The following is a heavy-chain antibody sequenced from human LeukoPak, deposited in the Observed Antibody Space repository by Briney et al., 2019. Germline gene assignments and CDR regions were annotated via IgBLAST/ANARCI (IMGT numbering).Heavy chain of an antibody. D-gene: IGHD3-3*01. CDR2: IYYSGST. Sequence: PSETLSLTCTVSGGSISSSSYYWGWIRQPPGKGLEWIGSIYYSGSTYYNPSLKSRVTISVDTSKNQFSLRLSSVTAVDTAVYYCAGLTIFGVLHDYWGQGTLVTVSS. V-gene: IGHV4-39*01. J-gene: IGHJ4*02. CDR3: AGLTIFGVLHDY. CDR1: GGSISSSSYY.